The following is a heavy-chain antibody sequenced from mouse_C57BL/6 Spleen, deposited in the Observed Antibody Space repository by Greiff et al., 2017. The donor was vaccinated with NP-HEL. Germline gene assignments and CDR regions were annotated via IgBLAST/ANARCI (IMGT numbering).Heavy chain of an antibody. CDR1: GYAFSSSW. V-gene: IGHV1-82*01. J-gene: IGHJ4*01. D-gene: IGHD1-2*01. CDR3: ARQYGGAMDY. CDR2: IYPGDGDT. Sequence: VQLQQSGPELVKPGASVKISCKASGYAFSSSWMNWVKQRPGKGLEWIGRIYPGDGDTNYNGKFKGKATLTADKSSSTAYMQLSRLTSEDSAVYFCARQYGGAMDYWGQGTSVTVSS.